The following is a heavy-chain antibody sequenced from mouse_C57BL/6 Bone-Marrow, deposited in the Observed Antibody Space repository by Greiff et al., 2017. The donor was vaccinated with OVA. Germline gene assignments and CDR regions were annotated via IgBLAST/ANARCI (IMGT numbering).Heavy chain of an antibody. Sequence: EVQRVESEGGLVQPGSSMKLSCTASGFTFSDYYMAWVRQVPEKGLEWVANINYDGSSTYYLDSLKSRFTISRDNAKNILYLQMSSLKSEDTATDYCARGPVNRYFDVWGTGTTVTVSS. CDR1: GFTFSDYY. CDR2: INYDGSST. CDR3: ARGPVNRYFDV. J-gene: IGHJ1*03. D-gene: IGHD6-1*01. V-gene: IGHV5-16*01.